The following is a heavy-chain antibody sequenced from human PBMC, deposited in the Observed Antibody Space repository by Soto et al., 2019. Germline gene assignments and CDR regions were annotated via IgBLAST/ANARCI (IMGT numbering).Heavy chain of an antibody. D-gene: IGHD2-21*02. Sequence: GGSLRLSCAASGFTFGDYAMSWFRRAPGKGLEWVGFIRSKAYGGTTEYAASVKGRFTISRDDSKSIAYLQMNSLKTEDTAVYYCTRDPLAYCGGDCYLWGQGTLVTVSS. CDR3: TRDPLAYCGGDCYL. CDR1: GFTFGDYA. V-gene: IGHV3-49*03. J-gene: IGHJ4*02. CDR2: IRSKAYGGTT.